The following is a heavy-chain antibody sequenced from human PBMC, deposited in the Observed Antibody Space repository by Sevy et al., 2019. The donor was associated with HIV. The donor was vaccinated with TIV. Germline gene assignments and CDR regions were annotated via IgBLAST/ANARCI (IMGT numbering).Heavy chain of an antibody. D-gene: IGHD3-10*01. CDR2: ISYDGSNK. CDR3: AKGYYGSGNSDYFDH. V-gene: IGHV3-30*18. Sequence: GGSLRFSCAASRFTFSDYGMHWVRQAPGKGLEWVAIISYDGSNKYYADSVKGRFTISRDNSKNTLYLQINSLRADDTAVYYCAKGYYGSGNSDYFDHWGQGTLVTVSS. J-gene: IGHJ4*02. CDR1: RFTFSDYG.